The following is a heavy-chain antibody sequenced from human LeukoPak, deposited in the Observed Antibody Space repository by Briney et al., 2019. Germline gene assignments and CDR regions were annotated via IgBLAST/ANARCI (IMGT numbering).Heavy chain of an antibody. CDR1: GFTFDDYA. CDR2: ISWNSGSI. D-gene: IGHD4-17*01. Sequence: GRSLRLSCAASGFTFDDYAMHWVRQAPGKGLEWVSGISWNSGSIGYADSVKGRFTISRDNAKNSLYLQMNSLRAEDTALYYCARGTYGDQYYFDYWGQGTLVTVSS. J-gene: IGHJ4*02. V-gene: IGHV3-9*01. CDR3: ARGTYGDQYYFDY.